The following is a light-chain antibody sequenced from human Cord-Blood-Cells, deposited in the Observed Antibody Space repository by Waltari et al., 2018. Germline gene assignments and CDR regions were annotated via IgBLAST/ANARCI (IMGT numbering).Light chain of an antibody. Sequence: QSALTQPASVSGSPGQSITISCTGTSSDVGSYNLVSWYQQHPGKAPKLMIYEGSKRPSGVSNRFSGSKSGNTASLTISGLQAEDEADYYCYSYAGSYVFGTGTKVTVL. CDR1: SSDVGSYNL. CDR2: EGS. CDR3: YSYAGSYV. V-gene: IGLV2-23*01. J-gene: IGLJ1*01.